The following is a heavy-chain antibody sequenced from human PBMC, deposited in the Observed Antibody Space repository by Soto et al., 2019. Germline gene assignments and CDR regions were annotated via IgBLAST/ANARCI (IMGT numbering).Heavy chain of an antibody. CDR1: GFTFGDYA. V-gene: IGHV3-49*04. CDR2: IRSKAYGGTT. CDR3: TRVLERHYDGMDV. D-gene: IGHD1-1*01. Sequence: PGGSLRLSCTASGFTFGDYAMSWVRQAPGKGLEWVGFIRSKAYGGTTEYAASVKGRFTISRDDSKSIAYLQMNSLKTEDTAVYYCTRVLERHYDGMDVWGQGTTVTVSS. J-gene: IGHJ6*02.